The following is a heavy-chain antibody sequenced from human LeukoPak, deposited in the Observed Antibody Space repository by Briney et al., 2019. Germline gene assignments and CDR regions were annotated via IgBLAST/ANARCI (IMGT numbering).Heavy chain of an antibody. CDR2: IWYDGTNK. V-gene: IGHV3-33*01. CDR1: GFTFSSYG. J-gene: IGHJ6*02. CDR3: ARGVEGYCSGGSCRISGYYYYYGMDV. Sequence: PGGSLRLSCAASGFTFSSYGMHWVRQAPGKGLEWVAVIWYDGTNKYYADSVKGRFTISRDNSKNTLYLQMNSLRAEDTAVYYCARGVEGYCSGGSCRISGYYYYYGMDVWGQGTTVNVSS. D-gene: IGHD2-15*01.